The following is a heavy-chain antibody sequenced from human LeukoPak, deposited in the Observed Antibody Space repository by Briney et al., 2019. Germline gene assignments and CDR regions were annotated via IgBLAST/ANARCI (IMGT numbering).Heavy chain of an antibody. Sequence: SGTLSLTCAVSGGSISSSNWWSWVRQPPGKGLEWIGEIYHSGSTNYNPSLKSRVTISVDKSKNQFSLKLSSVTAADTAVYHCARRIWGKTTPTYNWFDPWGQGTLVTVSS. J-gene: IGHJ5*02. CDR3: ARRIWGKTTPTYNWFDP. CDR1: GGSISSSNW. D-gene: IGHD1-7*01. V-gene: IGHV4-4*02. CDR2: IYHSGST.